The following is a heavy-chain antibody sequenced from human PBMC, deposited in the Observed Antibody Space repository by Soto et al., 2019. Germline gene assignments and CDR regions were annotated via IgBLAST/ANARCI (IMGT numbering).Heavy chain of an antibody. Sequence: GGSLRLSCAASGFTFSDYYMSWIRQAPGKGLEWVSYISSSGSTIYYADSVKGRFTISRDNAKNSLYLQMNSLRAEDTAVYYCARRSDFWSGYYYYYYMDVWGKGTTVTVSS. CDR2: ISSSGSTI. D-gene: IGHD3-3*01. CDR1: GFTFSDYY. V-gene: IGHV3-11*01. J-gene: IGHJ6*03. CDR3: ARRSDFWSGYYYYYYMDV.